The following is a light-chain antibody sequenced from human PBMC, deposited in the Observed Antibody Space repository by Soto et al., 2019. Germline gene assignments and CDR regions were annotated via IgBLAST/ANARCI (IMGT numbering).Light chain of an antibody. Sequence: QLVLTQLPSASGTPGQRVTISCSGSSSNIGSNTVNWYQQLPGTAPKLLIYSNNQRPSGVPDRFSGSKSGTSASLAISGLQSEDEADYYCAAWDDSLNGVVFGGGTKVTVL. CDR3: AAWDDSLNGVV. CDR1: SSNIGSNT. V-gene: IGLV1-44*01. J-gene: IGLJ2*01. CDR2: SNN.